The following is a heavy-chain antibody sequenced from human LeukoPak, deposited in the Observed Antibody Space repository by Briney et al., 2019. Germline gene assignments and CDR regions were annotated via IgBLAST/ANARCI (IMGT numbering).Heavy chain of an antibody. V-gene: IGHV3-49*04. CDR1: GFTFSKYA. Sequence: PGGSLRLSCAASGFTFSKYAMSWVRQAPGKGLEWVGFIRSKAYGGTTEYAASVKGRFTISRDDSKSIAYLQMNSLKTEDTAVYYCTRSRTTYNFDYWGQGTLVTVSS. CDR3: TRSRTTYNFDY. J-gene: IGHJ4*02. D-gene: IGHD1-1*01. CDR2: IRSKAYGGTT.